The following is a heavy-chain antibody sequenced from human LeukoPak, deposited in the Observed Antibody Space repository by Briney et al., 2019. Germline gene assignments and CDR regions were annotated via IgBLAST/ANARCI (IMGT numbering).Heavy chain of an antibody. CDR3: ARDLELSAVYYFDS. D-gene: IGHD3-3*01. V-gene: IGHV3-30*04. J-gene: IGHJ4*02. Sequence: GGSLRLSCEASGFTFSIFPMHWVRQAPGKGLEWVALISSGSEKYYADSVRGRFTISRDNSKNMLYLQMNSLRADDTAVYYCARDLELSAVYYFDSWGQGTLVIVSS. CDR1: GFTFSIFP. CDR2: ISSGSEK.